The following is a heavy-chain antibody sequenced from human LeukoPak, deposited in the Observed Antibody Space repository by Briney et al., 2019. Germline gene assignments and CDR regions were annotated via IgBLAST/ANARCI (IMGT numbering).Heavy chain of an antibody. D-gene: IGHD2-2*01. V-gene: IGHV3-30*18. Sequence: GGSLRLSCAASRFTFSSYGMHWVRQAPGKGLEWVAVISYDGSNKYYADSVKGRFTISRDNSKNTLYLQMNSLRAEDTAVYYCAKEGNDQGYFDYWGQGTLVTVSS. J-gene: IGHJ4*02. CDR2: ISYDGSNK. CDR3: AKEGNDQGYFDY. CDR1: RFTFSSYG.